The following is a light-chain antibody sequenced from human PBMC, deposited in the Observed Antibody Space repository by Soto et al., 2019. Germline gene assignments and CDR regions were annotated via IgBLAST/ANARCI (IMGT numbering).Light chain of an antibody. J-gene: IGLJ1*01. V-gene: IGLV1-40*01. Sequence: QAVVTQPPSVSEAPGQRVTISCTGSSSNIGAGYEAHWYQQVPGTAPKLLIYENNNRPSGVPDRFSGSKSGTAASLAITGRHAEDEAEYYCQSYDSSLSGYVFGTRTKVTVL. CDR1: SSNIGAGYE. CDR2: ENN. CDR3: QSYDSSLSGYV.